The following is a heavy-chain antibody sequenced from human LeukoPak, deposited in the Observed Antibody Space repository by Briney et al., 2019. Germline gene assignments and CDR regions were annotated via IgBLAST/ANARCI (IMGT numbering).Heavy chain of an antibody. CDR1: GFSISSYY. J-gene: IGHJ4*02. D-gene: IGHD2-8*01. V-gene: IGHV4-4*07. CDR3: AALRNGVRFPVDY. Sequence: SETLSLTCTVSGFSISSYYWSWLRQPAGKGLEWVGRIYTSGRTNYNPSLKSRVTMSVDTSKSQYSLKLSSVTAADTAVYYCAALRNGVRFPVDYWGQGTLVTVSS. CDR2: IYTSGRT.